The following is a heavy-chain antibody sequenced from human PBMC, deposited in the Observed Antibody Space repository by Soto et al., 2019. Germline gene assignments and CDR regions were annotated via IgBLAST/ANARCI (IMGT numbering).Heavy chain of an antibody. V-gene: IGHV4-31*03. CDR1: GGSISSGGYY. CDR2: IYYSGST. CDR3: ARARDMTWDYFDY. J-gene: IGHJ4*02. Sequence: PSETLSLTCSVSGGSISSGGYYWSWIRQHPGEGLEWIGYIYYSGSTYYNPSLKSRVAISVDTSENQLSLKLTSVTAADTAVYYCARARDMTWDYFDYWGQGTLVTVSS.